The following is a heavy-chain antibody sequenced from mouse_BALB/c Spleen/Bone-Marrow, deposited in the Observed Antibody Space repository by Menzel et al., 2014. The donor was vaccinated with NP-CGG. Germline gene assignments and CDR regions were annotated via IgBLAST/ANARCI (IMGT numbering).Heavy chain of an antibody. Sequence: QVQLQQSGAELVRPGSSVKISCKASGYAFSNYWMNWVKRRPGQGLEWIGQIYPGDGDTNYNGKFKGKATLTADKSSSTAYTQLSSLASEDSAVYFCARGRGWYFDYWGQGTTLTVSS. CDR1: GYAFSNYW. CDR2: IYPGDGDT. J-gene: IGHJ2*01. CDR3: ARGRGWYFDY. V-gene: IGHV1-80*01. D-gene: IGHD2-3*01.